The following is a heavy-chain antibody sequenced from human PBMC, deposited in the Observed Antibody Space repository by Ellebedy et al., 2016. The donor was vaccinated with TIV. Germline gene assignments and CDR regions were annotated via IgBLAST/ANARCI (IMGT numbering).Heavy chain of an antibody. V-gene: IGHV3-66*01. CDR2: IYSGGDT. CDR1: GFIVSSNY. Sequence: PGGSLRLSCAASGFIVSSNYMSWVRQAPGKGLEWVSIIYSGGDTYYADSVKGRFIISRDSSKNTLYLQMNSLRAEDTAVYYCASRPNGDFHFLDYWGQGTLVSVSS. CDR3: ASRPNGDFHFLDY. D-gene: IGHD4-17*01. J-gene: IGHJ4*02.